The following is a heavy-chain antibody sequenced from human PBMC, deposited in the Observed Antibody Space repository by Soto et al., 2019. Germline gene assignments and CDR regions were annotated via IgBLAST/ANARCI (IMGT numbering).Heavy chain of an antibody. D-gene: IGHD3-3*02. CDR1: GGSISSYY. CDR2: MFHSGSP. Sequence: SETLSLTCTVSGGSISSYYWSWIRQPPGKGLEWIGYMFHSGSPNYNPSLKSRVNMSVDTSKKQFFLRLTSVTAADTALYYCAAVSGKDAFDVWGQGTMVTVSS. CDR3: AAVSGKDAFDV. V-gene: IGHV4-59*01. J-gene: IGHJ3*01.